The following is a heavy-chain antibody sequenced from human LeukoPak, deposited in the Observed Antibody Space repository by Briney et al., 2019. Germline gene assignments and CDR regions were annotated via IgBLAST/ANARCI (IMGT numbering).Heavy chain of an antibody. V-gene: IGHV6-1*01. Sequence: SQTLSLTCAISGDSVSSNSVTWNWIRQSPSRGLEWLGRTYYRSTWYNDYAVSVRGRITVNPDTSKNQFSLHLNSVSPEDTAVYYCARRLTQYDCFDPWGQGILVTVSS. CDR3: ARRLTQYDCFDP. CDR2: TYYRSTWYN. D-gene: IGHD2-2*01. CDR1: GDSVSSNSVT. J-gene: IGHJ5*02.